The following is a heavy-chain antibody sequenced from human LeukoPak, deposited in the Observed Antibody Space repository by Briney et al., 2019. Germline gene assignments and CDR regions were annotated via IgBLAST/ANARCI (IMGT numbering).Heavy chain of an antibody. D-gene: IGHD3-16*01. CDR1: GYTFTGYY. J-gene: IGHJ5*02. Sequence: ASVKVSCKASGYTFTGYYMHWVRQAPGQGLEWMGWINPNSGGTNYAQKFQGRVTMTTDTSTSTAYMELRSLRSDDTAVYYCARVSPDYDYVWGSYGDDPWGQGTLVTVSS. V-gene: IGHV1-2*02. CDR2: INPNSGGT. CDR3: ARVSPDYDYVWGSYGDDP.